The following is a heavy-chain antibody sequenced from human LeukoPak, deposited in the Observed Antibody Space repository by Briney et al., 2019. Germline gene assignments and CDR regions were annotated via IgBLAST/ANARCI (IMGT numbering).Heavy chain of an antibody. J-gene: IGHJ3*02. V-gene: IGHV5-51*01. CDR1: GYSFTSYW. D-gene: IGHD5-24*01. CDR3: ARQGDGYNPPDAFDI. CDR2: IYPGDSDT. Sequence: GESLKISCKGSGYSFTSYWIGWVRQMPGKGLEWMGIIYPGDSDTRYSPSFQGQVTISADKSISTAYLQWSSLKASDTAMYYCARQGDGYNPPDAFDIWRQGTMVTVSS.